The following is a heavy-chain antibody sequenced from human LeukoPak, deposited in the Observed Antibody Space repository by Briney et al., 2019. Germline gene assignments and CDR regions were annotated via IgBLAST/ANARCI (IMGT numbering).Heavy chain of an antibody. V-gene: IGHV3-15*01. D-gene: IGHD1-26*01. CDR1: GFTFSNAW. CDR3: TTDPRRRVGATFHH. CDR2: MKSKTDGRTT. J-gene: IGHJ4*02. Sequence: GGSLRLSCAASGFTFSNAWMSWVRQAPGKGMEWVGRMKSKTDGRTTDYAAPVKGRFTIARDDSKSTRYLQMNSLKTEDTAVYYCTTDPRRRVGATFHHWGQGTLVTVSS.